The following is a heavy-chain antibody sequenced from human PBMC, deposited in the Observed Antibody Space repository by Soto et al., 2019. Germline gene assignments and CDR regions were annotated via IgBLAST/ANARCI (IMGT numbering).Heavy chain of an antibody. CDR3: AAAPRY. CDR1: GSPISSYY. V-gene: IGHV4-59*12. CDR2: IYYTGTT. Sequence: ETLSLTCTVSGSPISSYYWSWFRQPPGRGLEWVGYIYYTGTTTYNPSLMSRVTISVDTSKNQFSLKLSSVTAADTAVYYCAAAPRYWGQGTLVTVSS. D-gene: IGHD6-13*01. J-gene: IGHJ4*02.